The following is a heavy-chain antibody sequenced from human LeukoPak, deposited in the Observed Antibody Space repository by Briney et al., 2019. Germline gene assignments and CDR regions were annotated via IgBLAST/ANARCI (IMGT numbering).Heavy chain of an antibody. CDR1: GGSISSSSYY. Sequence: SETLSLTCTVSGGSISSSSYYWGWIRQPPGKGLEWIGSIYYSGSTYYNPSLKSRVTISVDTSKNQFSPKLSSVTAADTAVYYCARRKNLVGATDYWGQGTLVTVSS. CDR2: IYYSGST. J-gene: IGHJ4*02. V-gene: IGHV4-39*01. CDR3: ARRKNLVGATDY. D-gene: IGHD1-26*01.